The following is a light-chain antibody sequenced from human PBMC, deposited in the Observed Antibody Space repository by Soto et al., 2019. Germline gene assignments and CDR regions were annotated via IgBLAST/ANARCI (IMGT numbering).Light chain of an antibody. J-gene: IGKJ1*01. CDR2: GAS. CDR1: QSVSSN. Sequence: ETVMTQSPATLSASPGERATLSCRASQSVSSNLAWFQQNPGQAPRLLIYGASTRATGIPARFSGSGSGTEFTLTISSLQSKDFAVYYCQQYNNWPRTFGQGTKVDIK. CDR3: QQYNNWPRT. V-gene: IGKV3-15*01.